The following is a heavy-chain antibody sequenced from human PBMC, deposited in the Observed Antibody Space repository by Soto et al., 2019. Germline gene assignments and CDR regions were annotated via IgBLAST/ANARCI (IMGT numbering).Heavy chain of an antibody. J-gene: IGHJ3*02. Sequence: SLKISCKGSGYNFANFWIGWVRQMPGKGLEWMGMIFPGDSDTKNSPSLKGQITMSVDKSDSSAYLQWRSLKASDTAIYYCAAGYSTGLDAFDIWGQGTMVTVPS. D-gene: IGHD2-8*02. CDR1: GYNFANFW. CDR2: IFPGDSDT. CDR3: AAGYSTGLDAFDI. V-gene: IGHV5-51*01.